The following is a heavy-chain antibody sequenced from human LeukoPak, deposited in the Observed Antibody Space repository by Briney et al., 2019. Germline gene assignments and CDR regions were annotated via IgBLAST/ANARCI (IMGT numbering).Heavy chain of an antibody. V-gene: IGHV3-7*01. Sequence: GGSLRLSCAASGFTFSSYCMSWVRQAPGKGLEWVANIKQDRSKKYYVDSVKGRFTIARDNAKNSLYLQMNSLKAEDTAVYYCARDKYYYDSIGGGYYFDYWGQGTLVTVSS. CDR3: ARDKYYYDSIGGGYYFDY. D-gene: IGHD3-22*01. CDR1: GFTFSSYC. CDR2: IKQDRSKK. J-gene: IGHJ4*02.